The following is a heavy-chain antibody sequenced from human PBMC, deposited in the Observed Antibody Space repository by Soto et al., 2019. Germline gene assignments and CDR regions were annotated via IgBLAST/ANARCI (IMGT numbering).Heavy chain of an antibody. D-gene: IGHD1-1*01. V-gene: IGHV4-31*03. CDR3: ARKRGPYSFDY. Sequence: QVHLQESGPGLVKPSQTLSLTCTVSGGSISSGGYYWSWIRQHPGKGLEWIGYIYYSGSSYYNPSLNIRVTISVDTIKNHFSLKLSSVTAADTAVYYCARKRGPYSFDYWGQGTLVTVSS. CDR2: IYYSGSS. CDR1: GGSISSGGYY. J-gene: IGHJ4*02.